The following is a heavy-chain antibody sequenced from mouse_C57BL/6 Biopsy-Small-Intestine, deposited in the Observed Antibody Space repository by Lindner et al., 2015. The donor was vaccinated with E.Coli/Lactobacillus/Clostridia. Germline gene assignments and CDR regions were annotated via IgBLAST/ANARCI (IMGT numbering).Heavy chain of an antibody. V-gene: IGHV1-81*01. Sequence: VQLQESGAELARPGASVKLSCKASGYTFTSYGISWVKQRTGQGLEWIGEIYPRSGNTYYNEKFKGKATLTADKSSSTAYMELRSLTSEDSAVYFCARDISGYGGFAYWGQGTLVTVSA. D-gene: IGHD3-2*02. CDR1: GYTFTSYG. CDR3: ARDISGYGGFAY. CDR2: IYPRSGNT. J-gene: IGHJ3*01.